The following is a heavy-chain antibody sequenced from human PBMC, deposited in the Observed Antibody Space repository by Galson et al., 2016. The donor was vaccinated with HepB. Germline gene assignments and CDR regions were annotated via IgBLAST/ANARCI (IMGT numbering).Heavy chain of an antibody. CDR3: AKVQFLGVVPAATDY. CDR1: GFTFSSYA. D-gene: IGHD2-2*01. Sequence: SLRLSCAASGFTFSSYAMSWVRQAPGKGLEWVSAISGSGGSTYYADSVKGRFTISRDNSKNTLYLQMNSLRAEDTAVYYCAKVQFLGVVPAATDYWGQGTLVTVSS. V-gene: IGHV3-23*01. CDR2: ISGSGGST. J-gene: IGHJ4*02.